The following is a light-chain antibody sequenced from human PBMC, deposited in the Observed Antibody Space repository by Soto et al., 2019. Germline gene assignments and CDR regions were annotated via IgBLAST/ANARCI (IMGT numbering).Light chain of an antibody. V-gene: IGKV3-20*01. CDR2: GAS. CDR1: QSVSSSY. CDR3: LQHNSYPLT. J-gene: IGKJ4*01. Sequence: EIVLTPSPGTLSLSPVERATLSCRASQSVSSSYLAWYQPKPGQAPRLLIYGASSRATGIPDRFSGSGSGTDFTLTISRLEPEDFATYYCLQHNSYPLTFGGGTKVDI.